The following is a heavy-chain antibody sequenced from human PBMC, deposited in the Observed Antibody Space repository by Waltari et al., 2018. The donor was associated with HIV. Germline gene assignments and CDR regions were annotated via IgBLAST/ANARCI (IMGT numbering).Heavy chain of an antibody. J-gene: IGHJ4*02. CDR3: TRALPDLTGYYNPPDY. CDR1: GFTFGDYA. Sequence: EVQLVESGGGLVQPGRSLRHSCPASGFTFGDYAMSWFVCAPGKGLEWVGFIRSKAYGGTTEYAASVKGRFTISRDDSKSIAYLQMNSLKTEDTAVYYCTRALPDLTGYYNPPDYWGQGTLVTVSS. D-gene: IGHD3-9*01. V-gene: IGHV3-49*03. CDR2: IRSKAYGGTT.